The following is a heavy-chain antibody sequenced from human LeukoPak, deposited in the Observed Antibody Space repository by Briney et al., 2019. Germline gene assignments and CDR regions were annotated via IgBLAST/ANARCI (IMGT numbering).Heavy chain of an antibody. CDR2: IKQDGSEK. V-gene: IGHV3-7*01. J-gene: IGHJ5*02. Sequence: GGSLRLSCAASGFTFSSYGMSWVRQAPGKGLEWVANIKQDGSEKYYVDSVKGRFTISRDNAKNSLYLQMNSLRAEDTAVYYCARAESWGQGTLVTVSS. CDR3: ARAES. CDR1: GFTFSSYG.